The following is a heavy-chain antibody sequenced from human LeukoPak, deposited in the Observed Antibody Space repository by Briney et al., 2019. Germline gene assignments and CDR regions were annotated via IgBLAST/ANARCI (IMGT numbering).Heavy chain of an antibody. Sequence: GGSLRLSCAVSGFTFGSYSMNWVRQAPGKGLEWVSSISSSSSYIYYADSVKGRFTISRDNAKNSLYLQMNSLRAEDTAVYYCARYSARVAFDIWGQGTVVIVS. J-gene: IGHJ3*02. D-gene: IGHD2-15*01. CDR1: GFTFGSYS. CDR2: ISSSSSYI. V-gene: IGHV3-21*01. CDR3: ARYSARVAFDI.